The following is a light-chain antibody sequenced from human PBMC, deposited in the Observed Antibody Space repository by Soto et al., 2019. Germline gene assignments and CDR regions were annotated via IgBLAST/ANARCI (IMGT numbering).Light chain of an antibody. Sequence: DIQMTQSPSTLSASVGDIVSIIFRASQSISNWLAWYQQKPGKAPKLMIYDASSLEGGVPSRFSGSGSGTEFTLTISSLQPEDFATYYCQHYNIFSRTFGQGTKVDIK. V-gene: IGKV1-5*02. J-gene: IGKJ1*01. CDR1: QSISNW. CDR3: QHYNIFSRT. CDR2: DAS.